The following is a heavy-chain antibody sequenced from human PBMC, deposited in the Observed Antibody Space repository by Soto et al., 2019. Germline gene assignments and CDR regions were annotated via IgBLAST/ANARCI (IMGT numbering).Heavy chain of an antibody. Sequence: EVQLLESGGGLVQPGGSLRLSCAASGFTFSSYAMSWVRQAPGKGLEGVSAISGSGGSTYYADSVKGRFTISRDNSKNTLYLQMNSLRAEDTAVYYCAKDRLGYSYGPDYFDYWGQGTLVTVSS. J-gene: IGHJ4*02. V-gene: IGHV3-23*01. CDR1: GFTFSSYA. CDR2: ISGSGGST. CDR3: AKDRLGYSYGPDYFDY. D-gene: IGHD5-18*01.